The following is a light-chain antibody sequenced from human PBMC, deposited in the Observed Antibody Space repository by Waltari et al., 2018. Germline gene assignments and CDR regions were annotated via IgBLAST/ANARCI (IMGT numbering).Light chain of an antibody. CDR3: QKYSNSPLT. J-gene: IGKJ4*01. V-gene: IGKV3-20*01. CDR1: QSVGSY. CDR2: GAS. Sequence: IILTQSPATLSLSPGERATLPCRASQSVGSYLAWYQQKPGQAPRLLIYGASSRAAGIPDRFSGSGSGTSFTLTISSLEPEDFAVYYCQKYSNSPLTFGGGTKVEIK.